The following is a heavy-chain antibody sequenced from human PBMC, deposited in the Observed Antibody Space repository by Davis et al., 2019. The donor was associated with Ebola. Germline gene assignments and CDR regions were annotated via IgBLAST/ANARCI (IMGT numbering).Heavy chain of an antibody. CDR2: IYSGGST. CDR1: GFTVRSNY. CDR3: ARYGDYGMDV. V-gene: IGHV3-53*01. D-gene: IGHD4-17*01. J-gene: IGHJ6*02. Sequence: GESLKISCAASGFTVRSNYMSWVRQAPGKGLEWVSVIYSGGSTYYADSVKGRFTISRDNSKNTLYLQMNSLRAEDTAVYYCARYGDYGMDVWGQGTTVTVSS.